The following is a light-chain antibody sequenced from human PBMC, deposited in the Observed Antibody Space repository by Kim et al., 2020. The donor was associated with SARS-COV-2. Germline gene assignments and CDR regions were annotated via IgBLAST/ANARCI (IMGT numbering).Light chain of an antibody. J-gene: IGLJ1*01. Sequence: SPGQSVTISCTGTSSDVGGNNYVSWYKQHPDKAPKLMIYDVNNRPSGVPDRFSGSKSGNTASLTISGLHPEDEADYYCCSYGGTYVFGTGTKVTVL. CDR3: CSYGGTYV. CDR2: DVN. V-gene: IGLV2-11*01. CDR1: SSDVGGNNY.